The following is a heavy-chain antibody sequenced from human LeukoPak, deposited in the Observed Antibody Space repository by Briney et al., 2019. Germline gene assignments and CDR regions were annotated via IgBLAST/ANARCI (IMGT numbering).Heavy chain of an antibody. V-gene: IGHV3-74*01. CDR1: GFTFSSDW. Sequence: PGGSLRLSCASSGFTFSSDWMYCVRQAPGRGPVWVSGIKPDGTSAHYADSVKGRFTISRDDAKNTLYLQMNSLRVEDTAVYYCANYWYPWGPGTLVTVSS. J-gene: IGHJ5*02. CDR2: IKPDGTSA. CDR3: ANYWYP. D-gene: IGHD2-8*02.